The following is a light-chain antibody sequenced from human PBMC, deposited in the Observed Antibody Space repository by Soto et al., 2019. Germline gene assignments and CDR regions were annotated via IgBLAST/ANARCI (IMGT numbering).Light chain of an antibody. CDR1: QSVSSSY. V-gene: IGKV3-20*01. Sequence: EIVLTQSPGTLSLSPRERTTLSCRASQSVSSSYLAWYQQKPGQAPRHLIYGASSRANGIPDRFSGSGSGTDFTLTSSRLEPEDFAVYYCQQYCSSPPITFGQGKRLEIK. CDR3: QQYCSSPPIT. J-gene: IGKJ5*01. CDR2: GAS.